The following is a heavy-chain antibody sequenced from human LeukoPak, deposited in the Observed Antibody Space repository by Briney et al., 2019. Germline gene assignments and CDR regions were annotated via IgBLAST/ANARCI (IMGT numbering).Heavy chain of an antibody. CDR2: VSGSGGNT. CDR1: GFTFSSYA. V-gene: IGHV3-23*01. J-gene: IGHJ6*02. CDR3: AAERGYSYGYLVDYYYGMDV. D-gene: IGHD5-18*01. Sequence: GGSLRLSCAASGFTFSSYAMSWVRQAPGKGLEWVSAVSGSGGNTYYADSVKGRFTISRDNSKNTLYLQMNSLRAEDTAVYYCAAERGYSYGYLVDYYYGMDVWGQGTTVTVSS.